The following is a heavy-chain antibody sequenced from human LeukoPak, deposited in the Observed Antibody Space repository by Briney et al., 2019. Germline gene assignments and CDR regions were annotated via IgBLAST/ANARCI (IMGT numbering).Heavy chain of an antibody. Sequence: PGGSLRLSCAASGFTFSSYEMNWVRQAPGRGLEWVSYIGNTGRTKDYTDSVKGRFTISRDNAKNSLYLQMNSLRAEDTAIYYCVRGDRYFFDFWGQGTLVTVSS. CDR2: IGNTGRTK. CDR3: VRGDRYFFDF. V-gene: IGHV3-48*03. CDR1: GFTFSSYE. J-gene: IGHJ4*02.